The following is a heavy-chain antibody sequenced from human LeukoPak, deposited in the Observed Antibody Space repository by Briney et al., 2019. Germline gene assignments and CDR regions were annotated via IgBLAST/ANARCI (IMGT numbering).Heavy chain of an antibody. J-gene: IGHJ4*02. V-gene: IGHV3-74*01. CDR2: INSDGSSK. Sequence: GGSLRLSCAASGFTFSIYWMHWVRQAPGKGLVWVSRINSDGSSKIYADSVKGRFTISRDNAKNTLYLQMNSLRTEDTAVYYCVRGLVGAPYFDFWGQGTLVTVSS. CDR3: VRGLVGAPYFDF. CDR1: GFTFSIYW. D-gene: IGHD1-26*01.